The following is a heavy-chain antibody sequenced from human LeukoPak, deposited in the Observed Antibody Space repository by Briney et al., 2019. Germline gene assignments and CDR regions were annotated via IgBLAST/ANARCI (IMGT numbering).Heavy chain of an antibody. CDR3: ASSRGYSSSLWYYYMDV. CDR1: GGSFSAYY. J-gene: IGHJ6*03. D-gene: IGHD6-13*01. Sequence: SETLSLTCAVYGGSFSAYYWSWIRQPPGKGLEWIAEINHSGTTNYKPSLKSRVTISIDTSKNQFSLKLSSVTAADTAVYYCASSRGYSSSLWYYYMDVWGKGTTVTVTS. V-gene: IGHV4-34*01. CDR2: INHSGTT.